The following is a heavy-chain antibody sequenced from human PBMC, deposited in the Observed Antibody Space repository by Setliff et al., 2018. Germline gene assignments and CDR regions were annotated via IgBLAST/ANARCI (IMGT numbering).Heavy chain of an antibody. V-gene: IGHV4-59*01. CDR3: AGQWRNDAFDI. CDR1: GGSISSYY. CDR2: IYYCGST. D-gene: IGHD2-8*01. Sequence: TLSLTCTVSGGSISSYYWSWIRQPPGKGLEWIGYIYYCGSTNYNPSLKSRVTISVDTSKNQFSLKLSSVTAADTAVYYCAGQWRNDAFDIWGQGTMVTVSS. J-gene: IGHJ3*02.